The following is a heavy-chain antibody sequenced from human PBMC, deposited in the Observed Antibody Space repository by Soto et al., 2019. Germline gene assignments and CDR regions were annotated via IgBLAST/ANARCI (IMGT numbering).Heavy chain of an antibody. D-gene: IGHD6-6*01. V-gene: IGHV3-7*01. CDR3: ARERYSSSPIEFDP. Sequence: EVQLVESGGGLVQPGGSLRLSCAASGFTFSSYYMSWVRQAQGKGLEWVANVNEDGSEKYYVDSVKGRFTVSRDNAKNSLYLQMNSLRAEDTAVYYCARERYSSSPIEFDPWGQGTLVTVSS. CDR1: GFTFSSYY. J-gene: IGHJ5*02. CDR2: VNEDGSEK.